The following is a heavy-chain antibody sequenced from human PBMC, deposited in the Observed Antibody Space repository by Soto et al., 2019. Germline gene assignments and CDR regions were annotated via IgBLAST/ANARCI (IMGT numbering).Heavy chain of an antibody. D-gene: IGHD1-1*01. V-gene: IGHV1-69*12. CDR1: GGTFSSYA. CDR2: IIPIFGTA. J-gene: IGHJ6*02. CDR3: ASPTKPLYYYYGMDV. Sequence: QVQLVQSGAEVKKPGSSVKVSCKASGGTFSSYAISWVLQAPGQGLEWIGGIIPIFGTANYAQKFQGRVTITADEYTSTAYMELSSLRSEDTAVYYFASPTKPLYYYYGMDVWGQGTTVTVSS.